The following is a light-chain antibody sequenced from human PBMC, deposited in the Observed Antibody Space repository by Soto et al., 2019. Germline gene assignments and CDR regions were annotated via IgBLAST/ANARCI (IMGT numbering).Light chain of an antibody. V-gene: IGLV2-14*01. CDR2: GVS. CDR3: SSYTSTNTLV. CDR1: SSDVGDYNY. Sequence: QSALTQPASVSGSPGQSITISCTGTSSDVGDYNYVSWYQQHPGKAPKLIIYGVSNRPSGISNRFSGSKSGNTASLTISGLQAEEEADYYCSSYTSTNTLVFGGGTKLTVL. J-gene: IGLJ2*01.